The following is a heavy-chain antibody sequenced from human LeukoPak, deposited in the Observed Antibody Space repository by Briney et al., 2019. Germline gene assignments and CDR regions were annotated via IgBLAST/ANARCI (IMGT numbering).Heavy chain of an antibody. Sequence: PSETLSLTCTVSGDSISSSSSYWGWIRQPPGEGLEWIGSIYYSGSTYYNTSLKSRVTISVDTSKNQFSLRLSSVTAADTTVYYCARSRPLQPDIAAGLNFYYFYYMDVWSKETTVTVSS. CDR2: IYYSGST. J-gene: IGHJ6*03. CDR3: ARSRPLQPDIAAGLNFYYFYYMDV. CDR1: GDSISSSSSY. D-gene: IGHD6-13*01. V-gene: IGHV4-39*07.